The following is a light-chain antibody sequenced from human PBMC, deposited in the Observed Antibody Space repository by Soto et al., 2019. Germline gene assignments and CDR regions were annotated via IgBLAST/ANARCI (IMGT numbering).Light chain of an antibody. CDR3: QQYNNWPPWT. J-gene: IGKJ1*01. V-gene: IGKV3-15*01. Sequence: EIVLTQSPGTLSLSPGERATLSCRASQNVRNNLAWYQQKPGQAPRLLIYGASTRATGIPARFSGSGSGTEFTLTISSLYSEDFAVYYCQQYNNWPPWTFGQGAKVDIK. CDR1: QNVRNN. CDR2: GAS.